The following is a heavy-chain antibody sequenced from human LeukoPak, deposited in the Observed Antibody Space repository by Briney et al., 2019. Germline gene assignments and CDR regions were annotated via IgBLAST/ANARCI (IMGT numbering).Heavy chain of an antibody. CDR1: GFIFTNYW. CDR3: AREQQLVLFDY. J-gene: IGHJ4*02. V-gene: IGHV5-51*01. D-gene: IGHD1-1*01. CDR2: IYPRDSDT. Sequence: GESLKISCKGSGFIFTNYWIGWVRQMPGKGLEWMGIIYPRDSDTRYSPSFQGQVIISADKSISTAYLQWSSLKASDTAIYYCAREQQLVLFDYWGQGALVTVSS.